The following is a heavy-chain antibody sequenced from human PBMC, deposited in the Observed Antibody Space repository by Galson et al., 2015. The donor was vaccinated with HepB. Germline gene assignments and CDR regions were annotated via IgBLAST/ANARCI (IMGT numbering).Heavy chain of an antibody. CDR2: ITYGGNSK. V-gene: IGHV3-30*18. CDR3: AKQYLTRALPAFDY. Sequence: SLRLSCAASGFTFSSYGMHWVRQAPGNGLEWVSFITYGGNSKYYADSVKGRFTISRDNTKNTLFLRMNSLRAEDTAVYYCAKQYLTRALPAFDYWGQGTQVTISS. J-gene: IGHJ4*02. D-gene: IGHD1-14*01. CDR1: GFTFSSYG.